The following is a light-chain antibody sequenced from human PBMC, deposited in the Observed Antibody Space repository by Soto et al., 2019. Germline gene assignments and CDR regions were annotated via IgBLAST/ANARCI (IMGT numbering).Light chain of an antibody. J-gene: IGKJ1*01. Sequence: EIVMTQSPATLSVSPGERATLSCRAGQNIYSNLAWYQHKPGQPPRLLIYTASTTATGIPARFSGSGSETEFTLTISSLQSEDFAVYYCQQYYAWPRTFGQGTRVEI. CDR3: QQYYAWPRT. CDR2: TAS. V-gene: IGKV3-15*01. CDR1: QNIYSN.